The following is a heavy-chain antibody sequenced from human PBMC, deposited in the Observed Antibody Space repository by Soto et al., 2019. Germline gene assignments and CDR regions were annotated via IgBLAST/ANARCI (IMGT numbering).Heavy chain of an antibody. D-gene: IGHD3-22*01. J-gene: IGHJ4*02. CDR3: AKVPNYYDSSGSTFDY. Sequence: PGGSLRLSCAASGFTFSSYAMSWVRHAPGKGLEWVSAISGSGGSTYYADSVKGRFTISRDNSKNTLYLQMNSLRAEDTAVYYCAKVPNYYDSSGSTFDYWGQGALVTVSS. V-gene: IGHV3-23*01. CDR1: GFTFSSYA. CDR2: ISGSGGST.